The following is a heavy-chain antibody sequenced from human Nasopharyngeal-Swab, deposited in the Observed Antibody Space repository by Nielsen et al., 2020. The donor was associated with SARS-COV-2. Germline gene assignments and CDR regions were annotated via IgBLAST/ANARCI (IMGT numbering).Heavy chain of an antibody. CDR1: GGSIINYY. D-gene: IGHD2-21*02. Sequence: SETLSLTCTVSGGSIINYYWSWIRQPAGKGLEWIGRIYTSGSTNYNPSLKSRVTMSVDTSKNQFSLKLSSVTAADTAVYYCARGSYCGGDCLSYFDYWGQGTLVTVSS. CDR2: IYTSGST. V-gene: IGHV4-4*07. CDR3: ARGSYCGGDCLSYFDY. J-gene: IGHJ4*02.